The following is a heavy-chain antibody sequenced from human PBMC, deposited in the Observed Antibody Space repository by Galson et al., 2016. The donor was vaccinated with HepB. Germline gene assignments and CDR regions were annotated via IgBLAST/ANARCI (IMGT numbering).Heavy chain of an antibody. CDR1: GLTFSSYE. V-gene: IGHV3-48*03. J-gene: IGHJ4*02. CDR2: IGRSGSPI. CDR3: ARDVVGAAFDS. Sequence: SLRLSCAASGLTFSSYEMSWVRQGPGKGLEWVSYIGRSGSPIYYADSVQGRFTISRDNAKNSLYLQMNSQRAEDTAVYYCARDVVGAAFDSWGQGTLVTVSS. D-gene: IGHD2-15*01.